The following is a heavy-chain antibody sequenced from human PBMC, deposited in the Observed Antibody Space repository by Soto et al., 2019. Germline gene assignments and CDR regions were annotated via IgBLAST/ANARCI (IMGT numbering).Heavy chain of an antibody. CDR1: GFTFSGSA. V-gene: IGHV3-73*01. CDR2: IRSKANSYAT. CDR3: TRPSKRQLVTWYFDL. J-gene: IGHJ2*01. Sequence: EVQLVESGGGLVQPGGSLKLSCAASGFTFSGSAMHWVRQASGKGLEWVGRIRSKANSYATAYAASVKGRFTISRDDSKNTAYLQMNSLKTEDTAVYYCTRPSKRQLVTWYFDLWGRGTLVTVSS. D-gene: IGHD6-13*01.